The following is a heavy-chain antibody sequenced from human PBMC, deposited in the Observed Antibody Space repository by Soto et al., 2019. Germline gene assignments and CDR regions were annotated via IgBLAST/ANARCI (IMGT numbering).Heavy chain of an antibody. Sequence: ASVKVSCKASGYTFTSYGISWVRQAPGQGLEWMGWISAYNGNTNYAQKLQGRVTMTTDTSTSTAYMELSSLRSDDTAVYYCALIIVVLGEGRGWYDLRGQRTLGPGSS. D-gene: IGHD2-21*01. CDR3: ALIIVVLGEGRGWYDL. J-gene: IGHJ5*01. CDR1: GYTFTSYG. V-gene: IGHV1-18*01. CDR2: ISAYNGNT.